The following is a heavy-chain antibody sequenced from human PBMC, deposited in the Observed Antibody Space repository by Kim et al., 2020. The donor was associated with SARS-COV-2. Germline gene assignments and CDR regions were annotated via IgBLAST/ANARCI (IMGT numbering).Heavy chain of an antibody. D-gene: IGHD6-13*01. J-gene: IGHJ6*02. CDR3: ARDEGIAAADHPYYYYGMDV. CDR1: GGTFSSYA. Sequence: SVKVSCKASGGTFSSYAISWVRQAPGQGLEWMGGIIPIFGTANYAQKFQGRVTITADESTSTAYMELSSLRSEDTAVYYCARDEGIAAADHPYYYYGMDVWGQGTTVTVSS. V-gene: IGHV1-69*13. CDR2: IIPIFGTA.